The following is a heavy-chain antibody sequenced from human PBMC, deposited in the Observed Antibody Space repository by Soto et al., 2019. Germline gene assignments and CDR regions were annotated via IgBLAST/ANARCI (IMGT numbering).Heavy chain of an antibody. CDR1: GGSIISSNYY. CDR2: LYYSGST. D-gene: IGHD2-2*01. Sequence: SETLSLTCTVSGGSIISSNYYWGWIRQPPGKGLEWIGSLYYSGSTYYNPSLKSRVTTSVDTSKDQFSLKLSSVTAADTAVYYCARTYVTERVVVPAAKDYMDVWGKGTTVTVAS. J-gene: IGHJ6*03. V-gene: IGHV4-39*01. CDR3: ARTYVTERVVVPAAKDYMDV.